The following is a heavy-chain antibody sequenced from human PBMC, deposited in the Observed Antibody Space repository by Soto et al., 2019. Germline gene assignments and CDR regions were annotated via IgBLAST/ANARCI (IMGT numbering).Heavy chain of an antibody. CDR3: AKEVSDIAAAGAFDN. D-gene: IGHD2-15*01. CDR2: ISWKSGRI. J-gene: IGHJ3*02. CDR1: GFTFVDYA. V-gene: IGHV3-9*01. Sequence: EVQLVESGGGLVQPGRSLRLSCEASGFTFVDYAMHWVRQVPGKGLEWVSSISWKSGRIGYADSVKGRFTISRDNAKNPLYLEMNSLRPEDTALYYCAKEVSDIAAAGAFDNWGQGTLVTVSS.